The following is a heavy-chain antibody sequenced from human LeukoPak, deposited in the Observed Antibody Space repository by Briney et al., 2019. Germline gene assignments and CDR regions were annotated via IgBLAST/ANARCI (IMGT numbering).Heavy chain of an antibody. CDR3: ARGYYGSGSHCCHMDV. Sequence: SETLSLTCAVYGGSFSGYYWSWIRQPPGKGREWIGEINYSGSTNYNSSLKCRVAISVDTSKTQFSLKLSSVPAADTAVYYCARGYYGSGSHCCHMDVWGKGTTITVS. V-gene: IGHV4-34*01. CDR1: GGSFSGYY. J-gene: IGHJ6*03. CDR2: INYSGST. D-gene: IGHD3-10*01.